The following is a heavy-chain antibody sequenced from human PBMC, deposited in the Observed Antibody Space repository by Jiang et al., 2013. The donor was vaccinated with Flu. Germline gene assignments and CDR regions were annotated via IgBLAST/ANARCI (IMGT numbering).Heavy chain of an antibody. CDR1: GYTFTSYG. CDR3: ARGGLYCGSTSCQQDGEKAFDI. J-gene: IGHJ3*02. Sequence: GAEVKKPGASVKVSCKASGYTFTSYGISWVRQAPGQGLEWMGWISAYNGNTNYAQKLQGRVTMTTDTSTSTAYMELRSLRSDDTAVYYCARGGLYCGSTSCQQDGEKAFDIWGQGTMVTVSS. CDR2: ISAYNGNT. V-gene: IGHV1-18*04. D-gene: IGHD2-2*01.